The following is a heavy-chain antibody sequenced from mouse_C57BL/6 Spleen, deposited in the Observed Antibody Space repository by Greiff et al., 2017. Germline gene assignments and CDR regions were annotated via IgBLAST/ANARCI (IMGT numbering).Heavy chain of an antibody. CDR1: GYTFTSYW. CDR2: IYPGSGST. D-gene: IGHD1-1*01. V-gene: IGHV1-55*01. J-gene: IGHJ1*03. Sequence: VQLQQPGAELVKPGASVKMSCKASGYTFTSYWITWVKQRPGQGLEWIGDIYPGSGSTNYNEKFKSKATLTVDTSSSTAYMQLSSLISEDSAVYYCANYYGSSYRYFDVWGTGTTVTVSS. CDR3: ANYYGSSYRYFDV.